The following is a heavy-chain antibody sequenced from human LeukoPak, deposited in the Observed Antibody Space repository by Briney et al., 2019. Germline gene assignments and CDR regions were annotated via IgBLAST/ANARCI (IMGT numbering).Heavy chain of an antibody. CDR2: IYTSGST. V-gene: IGHV4-61*02. J-gene: IGHJ4*02. CDR1: GGSISSGSYY. D-gene: IGHD2-15*01. Sequence: SQTLSLTCTVSGGSISSGSYYWSWIRQPAGKGLEWIGRIYTSGSTNYNPSLKSRVTISVDTSKNQFSLKLSSVTAADTAVYYCARGIATTLLYYFDYWGQGTPVTVSP. CDR3: ARGIATTLLYYFDY.